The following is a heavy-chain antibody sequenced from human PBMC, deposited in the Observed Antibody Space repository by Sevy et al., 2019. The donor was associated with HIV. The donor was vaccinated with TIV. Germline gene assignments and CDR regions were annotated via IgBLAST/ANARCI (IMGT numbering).Heavy chain of an antibody. CDR2: ISYDGSDK. D-gene: IGHD2-2*01. CDR3: ARDRGAVVVVPAAMI. J-gene: IGHJ4*02. Sequence: GGSLRLSCAASGFTFSSYAMHWVRQAPGKGLEWVTVISYDGSDKYYADSVKGRFTISRDNSKITLYLQMNSLRTEDTAVYYCARDRGAVVVVPAAMIWGQGTLVTVSS. CDR1: GFTFSSYA. V-gene: IGHV3-30*04.